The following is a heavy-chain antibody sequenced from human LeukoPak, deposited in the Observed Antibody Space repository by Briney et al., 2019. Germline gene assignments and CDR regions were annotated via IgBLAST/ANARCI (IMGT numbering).Heavy chain of an antibody. J-gene: IGHJ4*02. D-gene: IGHD2-15*01. CDR1: GFTFSDYY. V-gene: IGHV3-11*04. Sequence: PGGSLRLSCAASGFTFSDYYMSWIRQAPGKGLEWVSYISSSGSTIYYADSVKGRFTISRDNAKNSLYLQMNSLRAEDTAVYYCVGGSYLVDYFDYWGQGTLVTVSS. CDR2: ISSSGSTI. CDR3: VGGSYLVDYFDY.